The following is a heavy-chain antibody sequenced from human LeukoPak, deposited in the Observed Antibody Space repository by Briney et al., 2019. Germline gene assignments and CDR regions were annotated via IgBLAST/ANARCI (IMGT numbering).Heavy chain of an antibody. CDR2: ISSSSSYI. V-gene: IGHV3-11*06. D-gene: IGHD6-13*01. Sequence: GGSLRLSCAASGFTFSDYYMSWVRQAPGKGLEWVSSISSSSSYIYYADSVKGRFTISRDNAKNSLYLQMDSLRAEDTAVYYCVSPIAAAGTFDYWGQGTLVTVSS. J-gene: IGHJ4*02. CDR3: VSPIAAAGTFDY. CDR1: GFTFSDYY.